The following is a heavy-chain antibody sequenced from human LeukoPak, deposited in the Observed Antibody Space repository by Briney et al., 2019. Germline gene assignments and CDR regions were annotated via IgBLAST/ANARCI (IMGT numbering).Heavy chain of an antibody. V-gene: IGHV3-23*01. Sequence: GGSLSLSCAASEFTFSTYAMSWVRQAPGKGLEWVSAISGSGGSTYYADSVKGRFTISRDNSKNTLYLQMNSLRAEDTAVYYCAKASGSGTYYKSPFDYWGQGTLVTVSS. CDR1: EFTFSTYA. D-gene: IGHD3-10*01. CDR2: ISGSGGST. CDR3: AKASGSGTYYKSPFDY. J-gene: IGHJ4*02.